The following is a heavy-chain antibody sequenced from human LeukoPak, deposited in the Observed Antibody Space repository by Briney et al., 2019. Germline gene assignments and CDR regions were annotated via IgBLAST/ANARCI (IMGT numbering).Heavy chain of an antibody. J-gene: IGHJ4*02. CDR1: GFSFSRHW. CDR3: ARDRAAVADLLY. CDR2: INSDGSST. D-gene: IGHD6-19*01. V-gene: IGHV3-74*01. Sequence: GGSLRLSCAASGFSFSRHWMHWVRQAPGKGLVWVSRINSDGSSTSYADSVKGRFTISRDNAKNTLYLQMNSLRAEDTAVYYCARDRAAVADLLYWGQGTLVTVSS.